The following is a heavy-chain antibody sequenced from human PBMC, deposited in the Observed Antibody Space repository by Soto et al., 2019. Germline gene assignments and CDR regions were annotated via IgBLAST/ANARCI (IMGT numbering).Heavy chain of an antibody. V-gene: IGHV3-7*05. CDR2: IKGDGSAK. D-gene: IGHD6-25*01. CDR1: GFTFGNYW. Sequence: EVQLVESGGGLVQPGGSLRLSCAASGFTFGNYWMTWVRQAPGKGLEWVANIKGDGSAKSYLDSVRGRFAVCRDNAENSLFLQMNTLRAEYTALYYCARDVSTGSSGYYLDAFDIWGQGTMVTVS. CDR3: ARDVSTGSSGYYLDAFDI. J-gene: IGHJ3*02.